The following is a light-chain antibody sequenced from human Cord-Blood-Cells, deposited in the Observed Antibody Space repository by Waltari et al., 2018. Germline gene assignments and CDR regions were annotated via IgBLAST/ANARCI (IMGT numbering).Light chain of an antibody. CDR3: QQSYSTLT. CDR2: AAS. J-gene: IGKJ3*01. Sequence: IQMTQPPSCLSASVGERVTITCRARQSISSYLNWYQQKPGKAPKLLIYAASSLQSGVPSRFSGSGSGTDFTLTISSLQPEDFATYYCQQSYSTLTFGPGTKVDIK. V-gene: IGKV1-39*01. CDR1: QSISSY.